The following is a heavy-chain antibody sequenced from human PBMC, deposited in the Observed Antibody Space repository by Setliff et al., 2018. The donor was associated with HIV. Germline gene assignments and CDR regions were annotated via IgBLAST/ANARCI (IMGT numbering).Heavy chain of an antibody. D-gene: IGHD5-18*01. J-gene: IGHJ4*02. CDR3: ARTRGYTYGYIDS. V-gene: IGHV4-39*01. CDR2: IYYSGST. CDR1: GDSTSSSSSY. Sequence: SETLSLTCTVSGDSTSSSSSYWGWIRQPPGKGLEWIGSIYYSGSTYYNPSLKSRVTISVDTSKNQFSLKLNSVTAADTAVYYCARTRGYTYGYIDSWAQGTLGTV.